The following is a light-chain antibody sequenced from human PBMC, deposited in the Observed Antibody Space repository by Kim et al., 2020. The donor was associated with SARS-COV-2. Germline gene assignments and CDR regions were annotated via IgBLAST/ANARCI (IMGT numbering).Light chain of an antibody. CDR3: QQRSNWPPIA. V-gene: IGKV3-11*01. CDR1: QSVSSY. Sequence: CPEKRATLSCRASQSVSSYLAWYHQKPGQAPRLLNYDASNRATGIPARFSGSESGTDFTLTISSLEPEDFAVCYCQQRSNWPPIAFGQRTRLGIK. J-gene: IGKJ5*01. CDR2: DAS.